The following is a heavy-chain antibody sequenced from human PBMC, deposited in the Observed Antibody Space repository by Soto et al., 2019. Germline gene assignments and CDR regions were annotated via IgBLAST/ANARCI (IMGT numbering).Heavy chain of an antibody. J-gene: IGHJ6*02. CDR1: GGSISSGDYY. Sequence: SETLSLTCTVSGGSISSGDYYWSWIRQPPGKGLEWIGYIYYSGSTYYNPSLKSRVTISVDTSKNQFSLKLSSVTAADTAVYYCARGNGSAPCYYGMDVGGPGTTVTVSS. CDR2: IYYSGST. CDR3: ARGNGSAPCYYGMDV. D-gene: IGHD3-10*01. V-gene: IGHV4-30-4*01.